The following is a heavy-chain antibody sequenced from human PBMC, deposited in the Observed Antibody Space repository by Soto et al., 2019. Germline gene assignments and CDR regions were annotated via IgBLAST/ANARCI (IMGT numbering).Heavy chain of an antibody. V-gene: IGHV3-23*01. CDR3: AKVHSTWLWFGSYYYYGMDV. J-gene: IGHJ6*04. Sequence: GGSLRLSCAASGFTFSSYGMHWVRQAPGKGLEWVAVISGSGGSTYYADSVKGRFTISRDNSKNTLYLQMNSLRAEDSAVYYCAKVHSTWLWFGSYYYYGMDVWGEGTTVTVSS. CDR2: ISGSGGST. CDR1: GFTFSSYG. D-gene: IGHD3-10*01.